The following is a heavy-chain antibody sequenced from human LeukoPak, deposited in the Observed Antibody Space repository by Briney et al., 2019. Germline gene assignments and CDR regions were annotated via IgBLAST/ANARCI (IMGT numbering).Heavy chain of an antibody. J-gene: IGHJ4*02. CDR1: GFTFSSYG. CDR2: ISYDGSNK. CDR3: AKPQFTFGGVIVRGYFDY. D-gene: IGHD3-16*02. Sequence: PGGSLRLSCAASGFTFSSYGMHWVRQAPGKGLEWVAVISYDGSNKYYADSVKGRFTISRDNSKNTLYLQMNSLRAEDTAVYYCAKPQFTFGGVIVRGYFDYWGQGTLVTVSS. V-gene: IGHV3-30*18.